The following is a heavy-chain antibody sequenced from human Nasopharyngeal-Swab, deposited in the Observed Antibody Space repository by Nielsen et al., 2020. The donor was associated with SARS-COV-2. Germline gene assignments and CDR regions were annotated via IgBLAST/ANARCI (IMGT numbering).Heavy chain of an antibody. CDR2: VNYRGGT. V-gene: IGHV4-34*01. CDR3: ARGPARFHAFDY. CDR1: DGSFSDYH. J-gene: IGHJ4*02. Sequence: SETLSLTFAVYDGSFSDYHWSWIRLSPGKGREWIGVVNYRGGTAYNWALKSRLTISIDTSKNQFSLKLWSVTAADTAIYFCARGPARFHAFDYWDQGRLVTVSS. D-gene: IGHD2/OR15-2a*01.